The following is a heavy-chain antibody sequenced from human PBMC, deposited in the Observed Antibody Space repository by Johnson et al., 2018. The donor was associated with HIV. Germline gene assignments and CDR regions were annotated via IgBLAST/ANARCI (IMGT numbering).Heavy chain of an antibody. V-gene: IGHV3-30-3*01. Sequence: QVQLVESGGGVVQPGRSLRLSCEASGFSFSSYAMHWVRQAPGKGLEWVAVISYDGSNEYYADSVKGRFTISRDNSKNTLFLEMNSLRAEDTAVYYCAKDTGGNSGSDAFDSWGQGALVTVSS. CDR3: AKDTGGNSGSDAFDS. D-gene: IGHD4-23*01. CDR2: ISYDGSNE. J-gene: IGHJ3*02. CDR1: GFSFSSYA.